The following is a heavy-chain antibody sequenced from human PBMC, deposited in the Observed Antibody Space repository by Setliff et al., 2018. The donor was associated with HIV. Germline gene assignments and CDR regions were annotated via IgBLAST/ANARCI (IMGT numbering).Heavy chain of an antibody. D-gene: IGHD2-21*01. CDR2: VSDGGT. Sequence: SETLSLTCTVIGASVSMPGWWGWVRQSPGKRLEWIGEVSDGGTKYNPSLQGRATTSVDRSKNQFSLKLNYVTAADTAVYYCARAPVGVGQLDSWGQGTLVTVSS. CDR3: ARAPVGVGQLDS. J-gene: IGHJ5*01. V-gene: IGHV4-4*02. CDR1: GASVSMPGW.